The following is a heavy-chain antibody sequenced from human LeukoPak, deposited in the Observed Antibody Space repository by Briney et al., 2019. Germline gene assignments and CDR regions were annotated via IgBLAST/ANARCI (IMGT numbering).Heavy chain of an antibody. CDR1: GASISSHY. J-gene: IGHJ6*03. CDR2: IYYSVRT. D-gene: IGHD5-24*01. CDR3: ARTGDGYNYYNYYYMDV. V-gene: IGHV4-59*11. Sequence: SETLSLTCSVSGASISSHYWSWIRQPPGKGLEWLGYIYYSVRTNCNPSLKSRVTISVDMPNNQFSLKMSSVTAADTAVYYCARTGDGYNYYNYYYMDVWGKGTTVTVTS.